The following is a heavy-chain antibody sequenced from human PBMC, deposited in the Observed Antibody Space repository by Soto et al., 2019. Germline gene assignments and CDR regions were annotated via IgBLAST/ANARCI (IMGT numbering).Heavy chain of an antibody. J-gene: IGHJ5*01. CDR3: ARGPYCGGDCFFAS. V-gene: IGHV4-61*01. D-gene: IGHD2-21*02. CDR1: GASLRSGSYY. Sequence: PSETLSLTCTVSGASLRSGSYYWSWIRQPPGKGLEWIGYISHSGNTNYNPSLKSRVTMSVDTSHNQFSLRLSSVTAADMAVYYCARGPYCGGDCFFASWGQGALVTVSS. CDR2: ISHSGNT.